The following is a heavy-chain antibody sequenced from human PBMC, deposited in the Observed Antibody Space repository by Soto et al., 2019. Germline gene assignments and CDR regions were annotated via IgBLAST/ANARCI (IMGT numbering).Heavy chain of an antibody. V-gene: IGHV3-23*01. J-gene: IGHJ6*02. CDR3: AKANGGSTRRYYYGMDV. CDR1: GFTFSSYA. Sequence: VGSLRLSCAASGFTFSSYAMSWVRQAPGNGLEWVSSISGSGGSTYYADSVKGRFTIYRDNSKNTLYLQMDSLRAEDTAVYYCAKANGGSTRRYYYGMDVWGQGTTVTVSS. CDR2: ISGSGGST. D-gene: IGHD3-16*01.